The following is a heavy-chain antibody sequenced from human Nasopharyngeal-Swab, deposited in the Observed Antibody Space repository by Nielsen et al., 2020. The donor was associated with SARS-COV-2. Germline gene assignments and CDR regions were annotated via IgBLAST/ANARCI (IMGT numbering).Heavy chain of an antibody. CDR3: GAYYYGSGTDFDY. CDR1: GSTFSSYA. J-gene: IGHJ4*02. D-gene: IGHD3-10*01. V-gene: IGHV3-64D*06. CDR2: ISSNGGST. Sequence: GESLKISCSASGSTFSSYAMHWVRQAPGKGLEYVSAISSNGGSTYYADSVKGRFTISRDNSKNTLYLQMSSLRAEDTAVYYCGAYYYGSGTDFDYWGQGTLVTVSS.